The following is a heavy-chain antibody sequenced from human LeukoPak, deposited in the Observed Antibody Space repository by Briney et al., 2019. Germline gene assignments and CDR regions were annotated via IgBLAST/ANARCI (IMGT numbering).Heavy chain of an antibody. D-gene: IGHD4-17*01. CDR2: IYYSGST. CDR3: ASPGATTARPAFDI. V-gene: IGHV4-39*01. J-gene: IGHJ3*02. Sequence: SETLSLTCTVSGGSISSSSYYWGWIRQPRGKGLEWIGSIYYSGSTYYNPSLKSRVTISVDTSKNQFSLKLSSVTAADTAVYYCASPGATTARPAFDIWGQGTMVTVSS. CDR1: GGSISSSSYY.